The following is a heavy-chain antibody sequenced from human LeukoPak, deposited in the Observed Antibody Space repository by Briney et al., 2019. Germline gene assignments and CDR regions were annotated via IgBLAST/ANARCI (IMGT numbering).Heavy chain of an antibody. D-gene: IGHD6-19*01. J-gene: IGHJ5*01. Sequence: PGGSLRLSCAASGFTFSSCWMHWVRQAPGKGLVWVSRINSDGSTATYADSVRGRFTISRDNSKNTLYLQVNTLRADDTATYYCAKPVSGGLAVTADWFHPWGQGTLVVVSS. CDR2: INSDGSTA. V-gene: IGHV3-74*01. CDR1: GFTFSSCW. CDR3: AKPVSGGLAVTADWFHP.